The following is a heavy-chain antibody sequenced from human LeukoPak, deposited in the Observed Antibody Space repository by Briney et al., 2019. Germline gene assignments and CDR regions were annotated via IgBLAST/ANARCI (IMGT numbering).Heavy chain of an antibody. CDR2: ITSSGSYI. V-gene: IGHV3-21*01. CDR3: ARGFQGGLDY. J-gene: IGHJ4*02. Sequence: GGSLRLSCAASGFSFSTYSMNWIRQAPGKGLEWVSSITSSGSYIYYADSVKGRFTISRDNAKNSLYLQMNSLRAEDTAVYYCARGFQGGLDYWGRGTLVTVSS. D-gene: IGHD1-26*01. CDR1: GFSFSTYS.